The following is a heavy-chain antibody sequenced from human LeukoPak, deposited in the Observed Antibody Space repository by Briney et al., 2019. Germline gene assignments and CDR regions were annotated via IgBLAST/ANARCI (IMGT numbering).Heavy chain of an antibody. J-gene: IGHJ4*02. CDR2: IVNSGGST. Sequence: GGSLRLSCVASGFTFSNYAMSWVRQAPGRGLEWVSGIVNSGGSTYYADSVRGRLTISRDNSKKTVYLQMSSLRGDDTAIYYCAKDRAGYSYGMFDSWGQGTLVTVSS. V-gene: IGHV3-23*01. CDR3: AKDRAGYSYGMFDS. D-gene: IGHD5-18*01. CDR1: GFTFSNYA.